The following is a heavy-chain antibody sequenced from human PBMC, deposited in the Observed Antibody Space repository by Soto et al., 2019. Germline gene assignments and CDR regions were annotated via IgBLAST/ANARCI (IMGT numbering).Heavy chain of an antibody. CDR1: GFTFSSYA. J-gene: IGHJ4*02. Sequence: DVQLLESGGGLVQPEGSLRLSCAASGFTFSSYAMGWVRQGPGKGLEWVAVVSIGGSTHYADSVRGRFTISGDNSKNTLSLQMSSLTAEDTAVYFCAKRRGAGWHFDYWGQGALVTVSS. D-gene: IGHD2-15*01. V-gene: IGHV3-23*01. CDR3: AKRRGAGWHFDY. CDR2: VSIGGST.